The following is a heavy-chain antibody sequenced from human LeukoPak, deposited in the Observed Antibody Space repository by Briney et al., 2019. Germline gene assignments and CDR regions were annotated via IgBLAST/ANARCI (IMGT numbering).Heavy chain of an antibody. J-gene: IGHJ5*02. CDR2: IYYSGST. Sequence: GSLRLSCTVSGFTFSDYYMSWIRQAPGKGLEWIGYIYYSGSTNYNPSLKSRVTISVDTSRNQFSLKLSSVTAADTAVYYCARDRGVGYYDSSGYFSWFDPWGQGTLVTVSS. D-gene: IGHD3-22*01. CDR1: GFTFSDYY. V-gene: IGHV4-59*01. CDR3: ARDRGVGYYDSSGYFSWFDP.